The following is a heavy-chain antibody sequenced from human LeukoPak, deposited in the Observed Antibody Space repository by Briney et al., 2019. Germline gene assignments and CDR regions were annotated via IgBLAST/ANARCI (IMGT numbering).Heavy chain of an antibody. V-gene: IGHV1-24*01. Sequence: GASVKVSCKVSGYTLTELSMHWVRQAPGKGLEWMGGFDLEDGETIYAQKFQGRVTMTEDTSTDTAYMELSSLRSEDTAVYYCASLPPRYYYDSSGYYGLVYWGQGTLVTVSS. J-gene: IGHJ4*02. CDR3: ASLPPRYYYDSSGYYGLVY. D-gene: IGHD3-22*01. CDR2: FDLEDGET. CDR1: GYTLTELS.